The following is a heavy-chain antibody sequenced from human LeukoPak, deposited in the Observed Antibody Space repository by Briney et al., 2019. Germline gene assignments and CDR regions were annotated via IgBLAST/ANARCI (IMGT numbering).Heavy chain of an antibody. Sequence: RSSGTLSLTCAVSGGSISSSNWWSWVRQPPGKGLEWIGEIYHSGSTNYNPSLKSRVTISVDKSKNQFSLKLSSVTAADTAVYYCARESPRELGPSFDYWGQGTLVTVSS. CDR2: IYHSGST. V-gene: IGHV4-4*02. J-gene: IGHJ4*02. D-gene: IGHD1-26*01. CDR1: GGSISSSNW. CDR3: ARESPRELGPSFDY.